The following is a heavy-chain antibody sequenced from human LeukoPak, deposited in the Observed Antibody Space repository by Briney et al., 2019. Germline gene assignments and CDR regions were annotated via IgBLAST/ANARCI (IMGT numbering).Heavy chain of an antibody. Sequence: PGGSLRLSCAASGFTFSSYAMHWVRQAPGKGLEWVAVISYDGSNKYYADSVKGRFTISRDNSKNTLYLQMNTLRAEDTAVYYCAKGSSTNSYYFGSWGQGTLVTVSS. V-gene: IGHV3-30-3*01. CDR1: GFTFSSYA. CDR3: AKGSSTNSYYFGS. CDR2: ISYDGSNK. D-gene: IGHD1-1*01. J-gene: IGHJ4*02.